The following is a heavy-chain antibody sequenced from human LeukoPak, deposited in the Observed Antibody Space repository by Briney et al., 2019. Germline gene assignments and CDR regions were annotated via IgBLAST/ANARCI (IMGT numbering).Heavy chain of an antibody. Sequence: SVKVSCKASGGTFSSYAISRVRQAPGQGLEWVGRIIAILGIANYAQKFQGRVTITADKSTSTAYTELSSLRSEDTAVYYCASPTSWYSSSWYMSWGQGTLVTVSS. V-gene: IGHV1-69*04. J-gene: IGHJ5*02. CDR1: GGTFSSYA. D-gene: IGHD6-13*01. CDR2: IIAILGIA. CDR3: ASPTSWYSSSWYMS.